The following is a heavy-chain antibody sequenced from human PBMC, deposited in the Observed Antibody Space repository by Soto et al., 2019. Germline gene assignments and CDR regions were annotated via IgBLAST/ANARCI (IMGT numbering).Heavy chain of an antibody. J-gene: IGHJ4*01. CDR3: ARVPKGYCSGGNCQPRGPVGCDF. Sequence: VTVSCKASVYTFTSYGISWVRQAPGQGLEWMGWISAYNGNTNYAQKLQGRVTMTTDTSTSTAYMELRSLRSDDTAVYYCARVPKGYCSGGNCQPRGPVGCDFWGQGTLVTVSS. D-gene: IGHD2-15*01. CDR2: ISAYNGNT. V-gene: IGHV1-18*01. CDR1: VYTFTSYG.